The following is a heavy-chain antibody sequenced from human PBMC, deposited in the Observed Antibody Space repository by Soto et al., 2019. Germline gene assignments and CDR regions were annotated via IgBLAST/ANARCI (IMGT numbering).Heavy chain of an antibody. J-gene: IGHJ4*02. V-gene: IGHV4-34*01. CDR3: ARNEHSSGWYAHDY. CDR1: GGSFSGYY. Sequence: SETLSLTCAVYGGSFSGYYWSWIRQPPGKGLEWIGEINHSGSTNYNPSLKSRVTISVDTSKNQFSLKLSSVTAADTAVYYCARNEHSSGWYAHDYWGQGTLVTVSS. D-gene: IGHD6-19*01. CDR2: INHSGST.